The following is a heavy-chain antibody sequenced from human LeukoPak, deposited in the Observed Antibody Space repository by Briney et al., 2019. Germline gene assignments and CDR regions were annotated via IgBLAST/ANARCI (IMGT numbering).Heavy chain of an antibody. CDR2: IVPIFGTA. V-gene: IGHV1-69*13. CDR3: ARGGAIFGVVITSFDY. D-gene: IGHD3-3*01. Sequence: SVKVSCKASGYTFTSYYMHWVRQAPGQGLEWMGGIVPIFGTANYAQKFQGRVTITADESTSTAYMELSSLRSEDTAVYYCARGGAIFGVVITSFDYWGQGTLVTVSS. CDR1: GYTFTSYY. J-gene: IGHJ4*02.